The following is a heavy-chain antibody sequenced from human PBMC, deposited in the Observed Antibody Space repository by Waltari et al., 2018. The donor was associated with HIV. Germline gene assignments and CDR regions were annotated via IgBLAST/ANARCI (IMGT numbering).Heavy chain of an antibody. CDR3: ARDRGGSSSLVLDS. J-gene: IGHJ4*02. CDR2: IWYDGSNK. CDR1: GFTFKNYG. Sequence: QVQLVESGGGVVQPGRSLSLSCAASGFTFKNYGMHWVRQAPGKGLEWVAVIWYDGSNKYYADSVKGRFTISRDNSKNRLYLQMNSLRAEDTAVYYCARDRGGSSSLVLDSWGQGTLVTVSS. V-gene: IGHV3-33*01. D-gene: IGHD6-6*01.